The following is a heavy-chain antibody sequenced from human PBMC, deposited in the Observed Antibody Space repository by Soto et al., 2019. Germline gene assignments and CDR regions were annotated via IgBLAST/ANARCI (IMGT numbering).Heavy chain of an antibody. Sequence: QVQLVESGGGVVQPGRSLRLSCAASGFTFSSYGMHWVRQAPGKGLEWVAVLWYDGSNKYYADSVKGRFTISRDNSKNTLYLQMNSLRAEDTAVYYCARDDYGGNGPSDYYYGMDVWGQGTTVTVSS. CDR2: LWYDGSNK. CDR1: GFTFSSYG. CDR3: ARDDYGGNGPSDYYYGMDV. J-gene: IGHJ6*02. V-gene: IGHV3-33*01. D-gene: IGHD4-17*01.